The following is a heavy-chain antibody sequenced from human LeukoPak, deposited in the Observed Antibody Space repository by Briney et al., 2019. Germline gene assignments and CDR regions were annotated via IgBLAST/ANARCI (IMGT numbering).Heavy chain of an antibody. V-gene: IGHV3-53*01. J-gene: IGHJ3*02. CDR1: GFTVSSNY. CDR3: AREQTGDQPDFDAFDI. CDR2: IYSGGST. D-gene: IGHD7-27*01. Sequence: PGGSLRLSCAASGFTVSSNYMSWVRQAPGKGLEWVSVIYSGGSTYYADSVKGRFTISRDNSKNTLYLQMNSLRAEDTAVYYCAREQTGDQPDFDAFDIWGQGTMVTVSS.